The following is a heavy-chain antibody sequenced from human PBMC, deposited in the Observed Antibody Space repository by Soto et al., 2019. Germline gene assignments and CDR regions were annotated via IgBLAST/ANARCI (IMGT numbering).Heavy chain of an antibody. V-gene: IGHV3-23*01. Sequence: GGSLRLSCAVSGFTFSDYAMSWVRQAPGKGLEWVSSLSGSGSSTYYADSVSGRFTISRDNLKNTVYLQMNSLRVEDTAIYYCAKGGEPRSYYYAMHDWRQVTTVTASS. CDR2: LSGSGSST. CDR3: AKGGEPRSYYYAMHD. J-gene: IGHJ6*02. CDR1: GFTFSDYA.